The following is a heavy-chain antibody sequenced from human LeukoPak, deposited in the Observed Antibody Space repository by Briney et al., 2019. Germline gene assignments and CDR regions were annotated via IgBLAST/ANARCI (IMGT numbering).Heavy chain of an antibody. CDR2: INPNSGGT. Sequence: ASVKVSCKASGYTFTDYYMHWVRQAPGQGLEWMGWINPNSGGTNYAQKFQGRVNMTRDTSISTAYMELSRLKSDDTAVYFCAGSLKEGVDPWGQGTLVTVSS. CDR1: GYTFTDYY. V-gene: IGHV1-2*02. J-gene: IGHJ5*02. CDR3: AGSLKEGVDP. D-gene: IGHD3-10*01.